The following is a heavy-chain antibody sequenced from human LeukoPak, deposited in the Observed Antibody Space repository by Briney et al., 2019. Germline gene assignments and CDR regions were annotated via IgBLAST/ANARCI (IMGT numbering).Heavy chain of an antibody. V-gene: IGHV3-66*01. J-gene: IGHJ6*02. Sequence: GGSLRLSRAASGFIVSNNYMSWARQAPGKGLEWVSIISSRGTTYYADSVKGRFTISRDNSQNNLYLQMNSLRAEDTAVYYCATRGRSGYYYGMDVWGQGTTVTVSS. CDR1: GFIVSNNY. CDR3: ATRGRSGYYYGMDV. CDR2: ISSRGTT. D-gene: IGHD1-26*01.